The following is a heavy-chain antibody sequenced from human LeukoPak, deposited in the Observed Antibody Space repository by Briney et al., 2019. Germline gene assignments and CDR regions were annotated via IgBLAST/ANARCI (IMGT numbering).Heavy chain of an antibody. CDR2: ISSNGGST. V-gene: IGHV3-64*01. CDR3: ARQQLWFGYFDY. CDR1: GFTFSSYA. J-gene: IGHJ4*02. D-gene: IGHD5-18*01. Sequence: GGSLRLSCAASGFTFSSYAMHWVRQAPGKGLEYVSAISSNGGSTYYANSVKGRFTISRDNSKNTLYLQMGSLRAEDMAVYYCARQQLWFGYFDYWGQGTLVTVSS.